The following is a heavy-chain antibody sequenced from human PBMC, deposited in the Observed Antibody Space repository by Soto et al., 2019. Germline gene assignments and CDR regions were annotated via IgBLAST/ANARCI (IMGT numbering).Heavy chain of an antibody. CDR3: ARHGGGDGYNYFDY. CDR2: IYYSGST. J-gene: IGHJ4*02. V-gene: IGHV4-39*01. D-gene: IGHD3-16*01. Sequence: QLQLQESGPGLVKPSETLSLTCTVSGGSISSSSYYWGWIRQPPGKGLEWIGSIYYSGSTYYNPSLKSRVTISVDTSKSQFSLKLSSVTAADTAVYYCARHGGGDGYNYFDYWGQGTLVTVSS. CDR1: GGSISSSSYY.